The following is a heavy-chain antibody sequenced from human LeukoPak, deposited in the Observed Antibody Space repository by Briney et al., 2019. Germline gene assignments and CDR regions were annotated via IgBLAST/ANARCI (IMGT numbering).Heavy chain of an antibody. CDR1: GFTFSSYG. J-gene: IGHJ3*02. Sequence: PGRSLRLSCAASGFTFSSYGMHWVRQAPGKGLEWVAVISYDGSNKYYADSVKGRFTISRDNSKNTLYLQMNSLRAEDTAVYYCAGDFFRAFDIWGQGTMVTVSS. CDR2: ISYDGSNK. CDR3: AGDFFRAFDI. D-gene: IGHD3-3*01. V-gene: IGHV3-30*03.